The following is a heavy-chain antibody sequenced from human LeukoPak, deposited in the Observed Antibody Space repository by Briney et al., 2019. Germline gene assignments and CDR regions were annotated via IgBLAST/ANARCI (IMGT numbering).Heavy chain of an antibody. CDR3: AGWEAVAGLNAFAI. V-gene: IGHV3-23*01. CDR1: GFTFSSYA. CDR2: ISGSGGST. Sequence: PGGSLRLSCAASGFTFSSYAMSWVRQAPGKGLEWVSAISGSGGSTYYADSVKGRFTISRDNSKSTLYLQMNSLRAEDTAVYYCAGWEAVAGLNAFAIWGQGTMVTVSS. D-gene: IGHD6-19*01. J-gene: IGHJ3*02.